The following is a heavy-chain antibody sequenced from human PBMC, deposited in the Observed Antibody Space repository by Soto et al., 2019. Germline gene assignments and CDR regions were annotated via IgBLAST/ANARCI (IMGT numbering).Heavy chain of an antibody. Sequence: QVQLVQSGAEVRKPGASVTVSCRSSGDSFNDYYIHWVRQAPGQGLEWMGWINPNSGVTKYAQKFQGWVSMTRDTSTRTVYMQLSRLRSDDTAVYYCARESGGATATLDYSYFYMDVWGTGTTVTVSS. CDR3: ARESGGATATLDYSYFYMDV. V-gene: IGHV1-2*04. J-gene: IGHJ6*03. CDR2: INPNSGVT. D-gene: IGHD5-12*01. CDR1: GDSFNDYY.